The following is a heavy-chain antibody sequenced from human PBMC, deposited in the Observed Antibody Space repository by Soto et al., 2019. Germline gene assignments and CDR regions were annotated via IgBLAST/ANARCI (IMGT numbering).Heavy chain of an antibody. J-gene: IGHJ4*02. V-gene: IGHV3-7*03. CDR2: INEVGSTT. CDR1: GFIFRHYG. Sequence: EVQLVEIGGGLVQPGGSLRLSCAASGFIFRHYGMSWVRHTPGKGLEWVANINEVGSTTFYAESVKGRFTISRDNAKNSLFLQMNSLTAEGTAVFYCARYNWGSTDYWGQGTLVTVSS. CDR3: ARYNWGSTDY. D-gene: IGHD7-27*01.